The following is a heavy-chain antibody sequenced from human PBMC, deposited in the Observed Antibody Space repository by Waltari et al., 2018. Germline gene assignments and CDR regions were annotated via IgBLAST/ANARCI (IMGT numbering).Heavy chain of an antibody. CDR2: IIPIVCTS. Sequence: QVQLVQSGAEVKKPGSSVKVSCKASGGTFSSYAISGVRQAPGQGLEWMGGIIPIVCTSNYAQKFQGRVTITTDESTSTAYMDLSSLRSEDTAVYYCARMELRRHYYYYYGMDVCGQGTTVTVSS. V-gene: IGHV1-69*05. J-gene: IGHJ6*02. D-gene: IGHD1-26*01. CDR1: GGTFSSYA. CDR3: ARMELRRHYYYYYGMDV.